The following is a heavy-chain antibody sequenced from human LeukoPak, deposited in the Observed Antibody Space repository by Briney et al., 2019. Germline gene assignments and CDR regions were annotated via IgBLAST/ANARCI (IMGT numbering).Heavy chain of an antibody. CDR2: INGGGDAT. V-gene: IGHV3-23*01. J-gene: IGHJ3*01. CDR3: ARCTASCYADAFDV. Sequence: GGSLRLSCATSGFTFNNNAMSWVRQAPGKGLEWVSAINGGGDATEYADSVKGRFTISRDNSKNTLYLQMNSVRPEDTAVYYCARCTASCYADAFDVWGQGTLLTVSS. D-gene: IGHD2-2*01. CDR1: GFTFNNNA.